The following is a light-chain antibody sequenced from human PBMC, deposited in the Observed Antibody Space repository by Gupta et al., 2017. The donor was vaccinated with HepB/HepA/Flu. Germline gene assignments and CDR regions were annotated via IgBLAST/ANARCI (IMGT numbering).Light chain of an antibody. CDR1: QSVSSY. Sequence: EIVLTHSPATLSLSPGERATLSCRASQSVSSYLAWYQQKPGQAPRLLIYDASNRATGITARFSGSGAGTDFTLTISSLEPEDFAVYYCQQRSNWPPSCSFGQGTKLEIK. J-gene: IGKJ2*04. V-gene: IGKV3-11*01. CDR3: QQRSNWPPSCS. CDR2: DAS.